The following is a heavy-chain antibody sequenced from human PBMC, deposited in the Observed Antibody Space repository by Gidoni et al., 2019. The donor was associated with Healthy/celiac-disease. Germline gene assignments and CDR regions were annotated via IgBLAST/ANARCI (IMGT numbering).Heavy chain of an antibody. CDR2: LYPADSDT. D-gene: IGHD2-15*01. Sequence: EVQLEQSGAEVKKPGASLKISCKGSGYSFTSSWIGWVRQLPGKGLEWLGSLYPADSDTRYIPSLQAQVTIAADTSISTAYLQSSSLKASATAMYYWSGTLGYCSGGSCYDTTNWFDPWGQGTLVTVSS. V-gene: IGHV5-51*01. CDR1: GYSFTSSW. J-gene: IGHJ5*02. CDR3: SGTLGYCSGGSCYDTTNWFDP.